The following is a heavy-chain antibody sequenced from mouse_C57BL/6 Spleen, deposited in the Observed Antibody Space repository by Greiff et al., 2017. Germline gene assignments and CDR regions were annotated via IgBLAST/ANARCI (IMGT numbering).Heavy chain of an antibody. CDR2: IDPEDGET. V-gene: IGHV14-2*01. CDR1: GFNIKDYY. CDR3: ASVDGYSWYFDV. D-gene: IGHD2-3*01. J-gene: IGHJ1*03. Sequence: EVKLVESGAELVKPGASVKLSCTASGFNIKDYYMHWVKQRTEQGLEWIGRIDPEDGETKYAPKFQGKATITADTSSNTAYLQLSSLTSEDTAVYYCASVDGYSWYFDVWGTGTTVTVSS.